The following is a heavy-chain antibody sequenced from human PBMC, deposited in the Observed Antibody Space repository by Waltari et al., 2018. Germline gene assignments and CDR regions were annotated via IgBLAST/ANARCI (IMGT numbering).Heavy chain of an antibody. CDR3: ARQMYYDFWSGYYTPLYYFDY. Sequence: EVQLVQSGAEVKKPGESLKISCKGSGYSFTSYWIGWVRQMPGKGLEWMGIIYPCDSDTRYSPSVQGQVTISADKPISTAYLQWSSLKASDTAMYYCARQMYYDFWSGYYTPLYYFDYWGQGTLVTVSS. D-gene: IGHD3-3*01. V-gene: IGHV5-51*01. CDR1: GYSFTSYW. J-gene: IGHJ4*02. CDR2: IYPCDSDT.